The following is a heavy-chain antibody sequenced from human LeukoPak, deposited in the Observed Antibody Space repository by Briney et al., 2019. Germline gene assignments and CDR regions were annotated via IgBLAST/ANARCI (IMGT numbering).Heavy chain of an antibody. D-gene: IGHD2-2*01. Sequence: GASVKVSCKASGGTFSSYAISWVRQAPGQGLEWMGGIVPIFGTANYAQKFQGRVTITADESTSTAYMELSSLRSEDTAVYYCAIIGCSSTSCPDYWGQGTLVTVSS. J-gene: IGHJ4*02. CDR1: GGTFSSYA. V-gene: IGHV1-69*13. CDR2: IVPIFGTA. CDR3: AIIGCSSTSCPDY.